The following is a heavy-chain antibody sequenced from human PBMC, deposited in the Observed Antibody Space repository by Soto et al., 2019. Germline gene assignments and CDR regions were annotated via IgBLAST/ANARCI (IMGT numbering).Heavy chain of an antibody. Sequence: QVQLVQSGAEVKKPGASVKVSCKASGYTFTSYYMHWVRQAPGQGLEWMGIINPSGGSTSYAQKFQGRVTMTRDTSTSTVYMELSSLRSEDTAVYYCARTYCSGGSCYYYYMDVWGKGATVTVSS. D-gene: IGHD2-15*01. V-gene: IGHV1-46*03. CDR1: GYTFTSYY. J-gene: IGHJ6*03. CDR2: INPSGGST. CDR3: ARTYCSGGSCYYYYMDV.